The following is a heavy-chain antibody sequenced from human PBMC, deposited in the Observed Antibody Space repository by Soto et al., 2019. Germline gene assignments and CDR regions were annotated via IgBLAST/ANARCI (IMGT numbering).Heavy chain of an antibody. D-gene: IGHD1-26*01. J-gene: IGHJ4*02. V-gene: IGHV1-2*02. CDR1: GYTFTGHY. CDR3: GRGRSGQIVILY. CDR2: IGPESGAT. Sequence: ASVKVSCKTSGYTFTGHYIHWVRQAPQQGPEWMGEIGPESGATRYAEKFRGRVTMTMDTSITTVYMELRKLSPDDTAVYYCGRGRSGQIVILYWGKGTPATVSA.